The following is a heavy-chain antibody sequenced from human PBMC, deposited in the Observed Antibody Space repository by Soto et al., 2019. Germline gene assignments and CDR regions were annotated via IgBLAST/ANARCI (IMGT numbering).Heavy chain of an antibody. J-gene: IGHJ4*02. CDR1: GFTFSRYW. D-gene: IGHD5-12*01. V-gene: IGHV3-74*01. CDR3: VRDGDGFDFDY. CDR2: IYRDGSGT. Sequence: EVHLVESGGGLVQPGGSLRLSCGASGFTFSRYWMHWVRQAPGKGLVWVSRIYRDGSGTDYADSVRGRFTMSRDNAKNTLYLQMNRLSAEDTALYYCVRDGDGFDFDYWGQGALVTVSS.